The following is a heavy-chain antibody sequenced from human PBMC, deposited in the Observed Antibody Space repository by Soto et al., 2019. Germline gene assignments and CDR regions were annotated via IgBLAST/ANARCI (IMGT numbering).Heavy chain of an antibody. CDR3: ARASITIFGVVIKGTRYYYGMDV. V-gene: IGHV4-4*02. J-gene: IGHJ6*02. CDR1: GGSISSSNW. Sequence: PSETLSLTCAVSGGSISSSNWWSWVRQPPGKGLEWIGEIYHSGSTNYNPSLKSRVTISVDKSKNQFSLKLSSVTAADTAVYYCARASITIFGVVIKGTRYYYGMDVWGQGTTVTVSS. CDR2: IYHSGST. D-gene: IGHD3-3*01.